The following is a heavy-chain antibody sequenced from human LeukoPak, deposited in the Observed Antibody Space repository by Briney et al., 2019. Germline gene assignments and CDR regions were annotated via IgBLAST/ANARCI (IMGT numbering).Heavy chain of an antibody. Sequence: PGGSLRLSCAASGFTFSSYWMSWVRQAPGKGLEWVANIKQDGAEKYYVDSVKGRFSISRDNAKNSLYLQMSSLRAEDTAVYYCARDRGSPMTSLDYWGQGTLVTVSS. CDR3: ARDRGSPMTSLDY. CDR1: GFTFSSYW. CDR2: IKQDGAEK. V-gene: IGHV3-7*03. D-gene: IGHD3-22*01. J-gene: IGHJ4*02.